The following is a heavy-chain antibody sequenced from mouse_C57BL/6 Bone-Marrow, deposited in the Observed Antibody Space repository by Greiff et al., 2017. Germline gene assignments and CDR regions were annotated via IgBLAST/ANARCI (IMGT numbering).Heavy chain of an antibody. J-gene: IGHJ2*01. D-gene: IGHD2-13*01. CDR2: IYPRSGNT. Sequence: QVQLQQSGAELARPGASVKLSCKASGYTFTSYGISWVKQRTGQGLEWIGEIYPRSGNTYYNEKFEGKATLTADKSSSTAYMELRSLTSEDSAVYFGVNFDGDYVDYYFDYGGQGTTRTVSS. CDR3: VNFDGDYVDYYFDY. V-gene: IGHV1-81*01. CDR1: GYTFTSYG.